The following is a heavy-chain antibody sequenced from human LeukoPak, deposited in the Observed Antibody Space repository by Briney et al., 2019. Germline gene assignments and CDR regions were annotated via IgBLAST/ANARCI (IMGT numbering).Heavy chain of an antibody. V-gene: IGHV3-30*18. J-gene: IGHJ4*02. Sequence: PGRSLRLSCAASGFTLSSYGMHWVRQAPGKGLEWVAVISYDGSNKYYADSVKGRFTISRDNSKNTLYLQMNSLRAEDTAVYYCAKDLRGSSTYFDYWGQGTLVTVSS. CDR3: AKDLRGSSTYFDY. D-gene: IGHD2-2*01. CDR2: ISYDGSNK. CDR1: GFTLSSYG.